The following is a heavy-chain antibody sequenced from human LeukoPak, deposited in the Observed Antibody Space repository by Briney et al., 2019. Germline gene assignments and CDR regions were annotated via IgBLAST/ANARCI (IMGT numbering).Heavy chain of an antibody. CDR3: TTVDYGDLTPAASSDY. CDR2: IKTKTDGGTT. CDR1: GFTFNSYA. D-gene: IGHD4-17*01. V-gene: IGHV3-15*01. J-gene: IGHJ4*02. Sequence: PGGSLRLSCAASGFTFNSYAMSWVRQAPGKGLEWVGRIKTKTDGGTTEYAAPVRGRFTISRDDSEDTLYLQMNSLKTEDTAVYYCTTVDYGDLTPAASSDYWGQGTLVTVSS.